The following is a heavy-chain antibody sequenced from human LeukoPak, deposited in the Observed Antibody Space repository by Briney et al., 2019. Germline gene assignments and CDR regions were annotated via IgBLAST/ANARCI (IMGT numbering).Heavy chain of an antibody. CDR2: ISSSGSRT. D-gene: IGHD3-22*01. Sequence: GGSLRLSCAASGFIFSNYGMTWVRQAPGKGLEWVSGISSSGSRTYYTDSVKGRFTISRGNFKNTLYLEMNSLRAEDTAVYYCAKRSSDYYDSSGPYYFDYWGRGTLVTVPS. J-gene: IGHJ4*02. V-gene: IGHV3-23*01. CDR3: AKRSSDYYDSSGPYYFDY. CDR1: GFIFSNYG.